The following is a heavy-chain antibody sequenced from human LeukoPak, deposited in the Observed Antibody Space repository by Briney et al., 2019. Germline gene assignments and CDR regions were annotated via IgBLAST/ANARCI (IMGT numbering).Heavy chain of an antibody. CDR3: ARGSTFGGVISDF. J-gene: IGHJ4*02. D-gene: IGHD3-16*02. CDR2: ITRSSRII. CDR1: GFTFSNFE. Sequence: GGSPRLSCAGSGFTFSNFEMNWVRQIPGKGLEWLSFITRSSRIIYYADSVKGRFTISRDNANNSLHLQMNSLRVEDTGIYFCARGSTFGGVISDFWGQGTLVTVSS. V-gene: IGHV3-48*03.